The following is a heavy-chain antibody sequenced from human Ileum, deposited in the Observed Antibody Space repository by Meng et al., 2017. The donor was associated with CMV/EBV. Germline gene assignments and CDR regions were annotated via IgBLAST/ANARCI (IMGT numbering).Heavy chain of an antibody. CDR1: GASISSSDYY. CDR3: ARASYYDSSYFDN. J-gene: IGHJ4*02. Sequence: QGQLQESGPGLVKPSQTLSLTCPVSGASISSSDYYWSWIRQPPGKGLEWIGYIHYSGSTYYSPSLKSRVTISEDTSKNQFSLKLNSVTAADTAVYYCARASYYDSSYFDNWGQGTLVTVSS. V-gene: IGHV4-30-4*08. D-gene: IGHD3-22*01. CDR2: IHYSGST.